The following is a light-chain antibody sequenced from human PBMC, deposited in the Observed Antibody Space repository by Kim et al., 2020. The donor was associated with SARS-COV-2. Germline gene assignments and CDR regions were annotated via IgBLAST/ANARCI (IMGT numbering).Light chain of an antibody. J-gene: IGKJ4*01. V-gene: IGKV3-20*01. CDR1: QSVTSTY. CDR2: GTS. CDR3: QQYGTSPLT. Sequence: EIVLTQSPATLSLSPGERATLSCRASQSVTSTYLAWYQQYPGQAPRLLIYGTSSRATGIPDRFSGSGSGTDFTLTISRLEPEDFAVYYCQQYGTSPLTFGGGTKVDIK.